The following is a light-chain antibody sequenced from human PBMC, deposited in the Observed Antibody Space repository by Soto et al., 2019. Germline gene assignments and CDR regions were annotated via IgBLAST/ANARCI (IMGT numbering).Light chain of an antibody. CDR2: EFS. J-gene: IGLJ2*01. CDR1: SSDIARYKY. CDR3: SSYTTIKTVV. Sequence: QSALTQPASVSGSLGQSITISCTGTSSDIARYKYVSWFQHHPGKAPKLIIFEFSNRPSGISDRFFGFKSANTAYLTISGVQPEDEADYHFSSYTTIKTVVFGGGTKVTAL. V-gene: IGLV2-14*01.